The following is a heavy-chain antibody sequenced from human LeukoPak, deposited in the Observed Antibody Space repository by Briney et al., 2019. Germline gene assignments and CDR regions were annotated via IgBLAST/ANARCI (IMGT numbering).Heavy chain of an antibody. CDR2: INPNSGGT. D-gene: IGHD4-17*01. CDR3: ARDPDYGAYFDY. V-gene: IGHV1-2*02. Sequence: ASVKVSCKASGYTFTDYYMHWVRQAPGQGLEWMGWINPNSGGTNYAQKFQGRVTMTRDTSISTAYMELSRLRSDDTAVYYCARDPDYGAYFDYWGQGTLVTVSS. CDR1: GYTFTDYY. J-gene: IGHJ4*02.